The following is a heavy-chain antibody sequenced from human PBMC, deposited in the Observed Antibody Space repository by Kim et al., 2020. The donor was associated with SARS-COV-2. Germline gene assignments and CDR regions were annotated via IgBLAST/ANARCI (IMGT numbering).Heavy chain of an antibody. V-gene: IGHV1-18*01. Sequence: NYAQKLQGRVTMTTDTSTSTAYMELRSLRSDDTAVYYCARGTLAARPGDYWGQGTLVTVSS. D-gene: IGHD6-6*01. J-gene: IGHJ4*02. CDR3: ARGTLAARPGDY.